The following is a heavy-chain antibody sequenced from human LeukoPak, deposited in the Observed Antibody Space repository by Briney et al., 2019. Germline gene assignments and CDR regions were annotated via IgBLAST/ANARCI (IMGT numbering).Heavy chain of an antibody. CDR1: GFTFSSYA. CDR3: AKGNYSIVAGSRPGY. D-gene: IGHD6-13*01. CDR2: ISSSGGST. Sequence: GGSLRLSCAASGFTFSSYAMNWVRQAPGKGLEWVSGISSSGGSTYYADSVKGRFTISRDNSKNTVYLQMNSLRADDTAVYYCAKGNYSIVAGSRPGYWGQGTLVTVSS. J-gene: IGHJ4*02. V-gene: IGHV3-23*01.